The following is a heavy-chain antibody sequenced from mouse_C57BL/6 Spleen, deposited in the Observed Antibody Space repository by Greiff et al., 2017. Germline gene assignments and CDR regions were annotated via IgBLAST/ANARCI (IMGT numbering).Heavy chain of an antibody. V-gene: IGHV1-69*01. CDR1: GYTFTSYW. CDR2: IDPSDSYT. CDR3: ARRGLITVYAMDY. J-gene: IGHJ4*01. D-gene: IGHD1-1*01. Sequence: QVHVKQPGAELVMPGASVKLSCKASGYTFTSYWMHWVKQRPGQGLEWIGEIDPSDSYTNYNQKFKGKSTLTVDKSSSTAYMQLSSLTSEDSAVYYCARRGLITVYAMDYWGQGTSVTVSS.